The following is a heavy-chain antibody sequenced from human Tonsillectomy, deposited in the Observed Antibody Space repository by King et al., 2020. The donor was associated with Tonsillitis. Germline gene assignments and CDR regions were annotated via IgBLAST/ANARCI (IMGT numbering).Heavy chain of an antibody. D-gene: IGHD6-13*01. CDR3: AKVDRSWYDDEAFDI. CDR2: ISYDGSYE. Sequence: QVQLVESGGGVVQPGRSLRLSCEASGFTFSNYGMHWVRQAPGKGLEWVAVISYDGSYEYHADSVKGRFTISRDNSKNTVYLQMNSLRTEDTAVYYCAKVDRSWYDDEAFDIWGQGTMVTVSS. V-gene: IGHV3-30*18. J-gene: IGHJ3*02. CDR1: GFTFSNYG.